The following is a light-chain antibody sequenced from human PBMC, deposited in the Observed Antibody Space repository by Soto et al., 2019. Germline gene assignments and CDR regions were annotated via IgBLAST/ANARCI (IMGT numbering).Light chain of an antibody. CDR2: DAF. CDR3: QQRSNWPLT. Sequence: EIVLTPSPATLSASPGERATLLCRASQSVSSNLAWYQQRPGQAPRLLIYDAFIRATGIPARFSGSESGTDFTLTISSLEPEDFAVYYCQQRSNWPLTFGQGTRLEIK. V-gene: IGKV3-11*01. J-gene: IGKJ5*01. CDR1: QSVSSN.